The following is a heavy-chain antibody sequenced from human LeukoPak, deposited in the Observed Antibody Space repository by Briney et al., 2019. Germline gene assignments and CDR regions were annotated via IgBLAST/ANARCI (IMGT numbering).Heavy chain of an antibody. Sequence: GGSLRLSCAASGFTFSSYAMSWVRQAPGKGLEWVSAISGSGGSTYYADSVKGRFTISRDNSKNTLYLQMTSLGAEDTAVYYCAKDPTLLGAFDYWGQGTLVTVSS. CDR2: ISGSGGST. V-gene: IGHV3-23*01. J-gene: IGHJ4*02. D-gene: IGHD7-27*01. CDR3: AKDPTLLGAFDY. CDR1: GFTFSSYA.